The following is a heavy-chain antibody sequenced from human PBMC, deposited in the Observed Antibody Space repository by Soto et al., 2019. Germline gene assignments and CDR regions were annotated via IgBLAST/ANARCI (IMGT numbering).Heavy chain of an antibody. CDR3: ARGPRYSSSWAAPGMDV. J-gene: IGHJ6*02. CDR1: GGSFSGYY. CDR2: INHSGST. Sequence: QVQLQQWGAGLLKPSETLSLTCAVYGGSFSGYYWSWIRQPPGKGLEWIGEINHSGSTNYNPSLKSRVTISVDTSKNQFSLKLSSVTAADTAVYYCARGPRYSSSWAAPGMDVWGQGTTVTVPS. D-gene: IGHD6-13*01. V-gene: IGHV4-34*01.